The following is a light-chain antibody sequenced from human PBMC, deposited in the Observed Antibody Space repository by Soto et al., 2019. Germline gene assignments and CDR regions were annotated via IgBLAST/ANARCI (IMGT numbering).Light chain of an antibody. J-gene: IGKJ4*01. CDR1: QAVNTR. V-gene: IGKV3-20*01. Sequence: EIVLTQSPATLSSFPGDRVTLSCRASQAVNTRLAWYQRKPGQAPRLLIYLTSNRAAGIPDRFSGSGSGTDFTLTISRLEPEDFAVYYCQQYGNSPLTFGGGTKVDIK. CDR3: QQYGNSPLT. CDR2: LTS.